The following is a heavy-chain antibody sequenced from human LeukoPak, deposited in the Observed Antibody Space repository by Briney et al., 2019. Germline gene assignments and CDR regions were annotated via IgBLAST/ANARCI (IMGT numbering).Heavy chain of an antibody. CDR1: GGSISSGGYY. Sequence: SQTLSLTCTVSGGSISSGGYYWSWIRQHPGKGLEWIGYIYYSGSTYYNPSLKSRVTISVDTSKNQFSLELSSVTAADTAVYYCARGSTVVWRHAFDIWGQGTMVTVSS. J-gene: IGHJ3*02. CDR3: ARGSTVVWRHAFDI. CDR2: IYYSGST. D-gene: IGHD4-23*01. V-gene: IGHV4-31*03.